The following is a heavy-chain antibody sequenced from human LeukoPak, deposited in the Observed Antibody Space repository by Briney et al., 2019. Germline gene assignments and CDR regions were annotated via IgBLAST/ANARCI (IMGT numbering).Heavy chain of an antibody. CDR1: GYTFTTYP. J-gene: IGHJ4*02. CDR2: IIPIFGTA. D-gene: IGHD6-19*01. V-gene: IGHV1-69*13. Sequence: EASVKVSCKASGYTFTTYPINWVRQAPGQGLEWMGGIIPIFGTANYAQKFQGRVTITADESTSTAYMELSSLRSEVTAVYYCARGSHSWDSSGWYYFDYWGQGTLVTVSS. CDR3: ARGSHSWDSSGWYYFDY.